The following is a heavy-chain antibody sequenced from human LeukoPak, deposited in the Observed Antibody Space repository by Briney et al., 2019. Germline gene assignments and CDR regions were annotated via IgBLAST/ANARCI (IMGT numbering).Heavy chain of an antibody. Sequence: ASVKVSRKASGYTFTVYYMHWVRQAPGQGLEWVGWINPNSGGTNYGQKFQGRVTMTRDTSISTAYMELSRLRSDDTAVYYCARVWFGELHSIDYYYYGMDVWGQGTTVTVSS. CDR3: ARVWFGELHSIDYYYYGMDV. V-gene: IGHV1-2*02. CDR2: INPNSGGT. CDR1: GYTFTVYY. J-gene: IGHJ6*02. D-gene: IGHD3-10*01.